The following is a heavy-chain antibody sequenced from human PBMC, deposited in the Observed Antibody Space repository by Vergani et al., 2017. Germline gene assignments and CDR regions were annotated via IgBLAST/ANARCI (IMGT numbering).Heavy chain of an antibody. CDR2: IEWDDEK. J-gene: IGHJ4*02. CDR3: ARDYRGDFFDH. Sequence: QVTLKESGPALVKPTQTLTLTCTFSGFSLTTSAIRVSWIRQPPGRALEWLARIEWDDEKFYNTSLKDRLSISKDTSKSQVVLTMTNMDPLDTATYYCARDYRGDFFDHWGQGTLVTVTS. D-gene: IGHD4/OR15-4a*01. V-gene: IGHV2-70*04. CDR1: GFSLTTSAIR.